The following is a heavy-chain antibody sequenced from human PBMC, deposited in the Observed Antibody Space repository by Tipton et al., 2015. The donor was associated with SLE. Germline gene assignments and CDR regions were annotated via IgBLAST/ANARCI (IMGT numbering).Heavy chain of an antibody. CDR3: ARPGEIAAAAIYWYFDL. CDR1: GFTFSSYA. Sequence: SLRLSCAASGFTFSSYALHWVRQTPGKGLEWVAVISYDGSNKYYADSVKGRFTISRDNSKNTLYLQMNSLRAEDTAVYYCARPGEIAAAAIYWYFDLWGRGTLVTVSS. CDR2: ISYDGSNK. J-gene: IGHJ2*01. V-gene: IGHV3-30*04. D-gene: IGHD6-13*01.